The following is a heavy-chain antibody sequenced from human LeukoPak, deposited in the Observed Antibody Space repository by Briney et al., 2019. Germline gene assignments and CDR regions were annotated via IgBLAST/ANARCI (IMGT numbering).Heavy chain of an antibody. D-gene: IGHD6-6*01. Sequence: GGSLRLSCAASGFTFSSYSMNWVRQVPGKGLEWVSYISSSSSTIYYAGSVKGRFTISRDNAKNSLYLQMNSLRAEDTAVYYCARSSYSSSSSVWGQGTMVTVSS. J-gene: IGHJ3*01. V-gene: IGHV3-48*01. CDR3: ARSSYSSSSSV. CDR2: ISSSSSTI. CDR1: GFTFSSYS.